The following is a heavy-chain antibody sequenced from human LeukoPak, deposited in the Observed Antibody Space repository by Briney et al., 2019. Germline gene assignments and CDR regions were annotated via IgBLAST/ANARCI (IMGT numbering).Heavy chain of an antibody. CDR2: ITPNTGDT. J-gene: IGHJ4*02. CDR3: ARSRNYYRVYFDN. Sequence: GASVKVSCKASGYTFSSLYLHWVRQAPGQGLEWMGIITPNTGDTTYAPKFQDRLIMTRDRSTSTVYMELHSLRSEDTAVYYCARSRNYYRVYFDNWGQGTLVPVSS. CDR1: GYTFSSLY. V-gene: IGHV1-46*01. D-gene: IGHD3-10*01.